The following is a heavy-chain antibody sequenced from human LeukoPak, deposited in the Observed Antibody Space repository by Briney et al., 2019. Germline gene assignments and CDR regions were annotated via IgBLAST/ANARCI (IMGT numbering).Heavy chain of an antibody. V-gene: IGHV4-59*01. D-gene: IGHD3-9*01. CDR3: ARLKPTGYSSRYFDL. CDR1: GGSISSYY. CDR2: IYYSGST. J-gene: IGHJ2*01. Sequence: SETLSLTCTVSGGSISSYYWSWIRQPPGKGLEWIGYIYYSGSTNYNPSLKSRVTISVDTSKNQFSLKLSSVTAADTAVYYCARLKPTGYSSRYFDLWGRGTLVTVSS.